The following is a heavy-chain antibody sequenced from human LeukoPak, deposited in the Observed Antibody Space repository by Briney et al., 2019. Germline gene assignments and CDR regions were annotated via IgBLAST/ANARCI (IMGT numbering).Heavy chain of an antibody. J-gene: IGHJ4*02. D-gene: IGHD3-10*01. Sequence: GASVKVSCKASGYTFTNHGITWVRQAPGQGLEWMGWLSAYNGNTDNVQSFRGRVTLTTDTTTSTAYMELRSLRSDDTGVYYCARTPKRFGELYQSADYRGQGTLVTVSS. CDR2: LSAYNGNT. CDR3: ARTPKRFGELYQSADY. V-gene: IGHV1-18*01. CDR1: GYTFTNHG.